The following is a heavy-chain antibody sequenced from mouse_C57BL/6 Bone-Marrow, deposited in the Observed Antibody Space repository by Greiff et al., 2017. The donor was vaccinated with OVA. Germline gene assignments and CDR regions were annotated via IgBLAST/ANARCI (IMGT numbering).Heavy chain of an antibody. Sequence: EVKVVESGTVLARPGASVKMSCKTSGYTFTSYWMHWVKQRPGQGLEWIGAIYPGNSDTSYNQKFKGKAKLTAVTSASTAYMELSSLTNEDSAVYYCARKGYYGSRISFAYWGQGTLVTVSA. CDR2: IYPGNSDT. CDR3: ARKGYYGSRISFAY. V-gene: IGHV1-5*01. J-gene: IGHJ3*01. D-gene: IGHD1-1*01. CDR1: GYTFTSYW.